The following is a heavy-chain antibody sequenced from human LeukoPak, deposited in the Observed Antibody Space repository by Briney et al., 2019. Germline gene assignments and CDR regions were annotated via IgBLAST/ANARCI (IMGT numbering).Heavy chain of an antibody. CDR1: GGSISSTRYF. CDR2: LYSSGTI. CDR3: AREDYYDGSGYSWIFDS. D-gene: IGHD3-22*01. J-gene: IGHJ4*02. Sequence: SQTLSLTCTVSGGSISSTRYFWSWIRQPAGKGPEWIGRLYSSGTINYNPSLKSRVTISVDTSKNLFSLTLRSVTAADTAVYYCAREDYYDGSGYSWIFDSWGQGTPVTVSS. V-gene: IGHV4-61*02.